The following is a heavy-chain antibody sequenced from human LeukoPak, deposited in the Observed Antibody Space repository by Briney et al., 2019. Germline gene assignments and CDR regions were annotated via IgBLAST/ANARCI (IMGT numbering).Heavy chain of an antibody. D-gene: IGHD3-16*02. Sequence: GGSLRLSCAASEFTFSFYWMSWVRQAPGKGLEWVANIKQDGSEKYYVDSVKGRFTISRDNAKNSLYLKMNSLRAGDTAVYYCARSTYYDDIWGTYRHWGFDYWGQGALVTVSS. CDR3: ARSTYYDDIWGTYRHWGFDY. CDR1: EFTFSFYW. V-gene: IGHV3-7*01. CDR2: IKQDGSEK. J-gene: IGHJ4*02.